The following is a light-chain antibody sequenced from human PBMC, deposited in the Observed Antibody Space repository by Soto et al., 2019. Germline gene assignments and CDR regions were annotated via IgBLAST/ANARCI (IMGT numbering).Light chain of an antibody. CDR1: QSPLYSDGNTY. Sequence: DVVMTQSPLSLPVTLGQPSSISCRSSQSPLYSDGNTYLSWFQQRPGQSPRXLIYKVSNRDSGVPERFRGSGSGTDFTLKISRVEAEDVGVYYCMQGTHWPWTFGQGTKVDIK. J-gene: IGKJ1*01. CDR2: KVS. CDR3: MQGTHWPWT. V-gene: IGKV2-30*01.